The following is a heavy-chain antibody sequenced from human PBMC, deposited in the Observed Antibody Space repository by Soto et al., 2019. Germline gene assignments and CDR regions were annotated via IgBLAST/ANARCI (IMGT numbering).Heavy chain of an antibody. V-gene: IGHV3-66*01. CDR1: GFTVSSNY. D-gene: IGHD5-12*01. J-gene: IGHJ4*02. Sequence: GGSLRLSCAASGFTVSSNYMSWVRQAPGKGLEWVSVIYSGGSTYYADSVKGRFTISRDNSKNTLYLQMNSLRAEDTAVYYCARAENSGYDAPASGWGQGTLVTVSS. CDR2: IYSGGST. CDR3: ARAENSGYDAPASG.